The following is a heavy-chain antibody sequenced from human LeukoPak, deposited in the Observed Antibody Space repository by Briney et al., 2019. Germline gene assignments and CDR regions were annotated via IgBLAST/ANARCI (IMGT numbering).Heavy chain of an antibody. CDR1: GFTFSSYW. CDR2: IDTDGSSI. CDR3: ASKGRGD. D-gene: IGHD3-10*01. Sequence: GGSLRLSCAASGFTFSSYWMHWVRQAPGKGLVWVSRIDTDGSSINYADSVKGRFTISRDNAKNTLYLQMNSLRAEDTAVYYCASKGRGDWGQGTLVTVSS. V-gene: IGHV3-74*01. J-gene: IGHJ4*02.